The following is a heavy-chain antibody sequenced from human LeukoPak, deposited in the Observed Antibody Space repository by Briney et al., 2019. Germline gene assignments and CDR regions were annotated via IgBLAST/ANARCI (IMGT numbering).Heavy chain of an antibody. J-gene: IGHJ1*01. D-gene: IGHD3-22*01. CDR2: IIPIFGTA. CDR3: AREKVSRDYYDSSGYPYFQH. Sequence: GASVKVSCKASGGTFSSYAISWVRQAPGQGLEWMGGIIPIFGTANYAQKFQGRVTITTDESTSTAYMELSSLRSEDTAVYYCAREKVSRDYYDSSGYPYFQHWGQGTLVTVSS. V-gene: IGHV1-69*05. CDR1: GGTFSSYA.